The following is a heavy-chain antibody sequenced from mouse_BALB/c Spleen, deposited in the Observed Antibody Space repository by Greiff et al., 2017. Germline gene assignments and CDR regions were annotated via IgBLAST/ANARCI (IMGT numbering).Heavy chain of an antibody. CDR1: GYSITSYYA. CDR2: ISYSGST. CDR3: ARWAKGFAY. Sequence: EVQLKESGPGLVKPSQSLSLTCTVTGYSITSYYAWNWIRQPPGNKLEWKGYISYSGSTSYNPSLKSRISITRDTSRNQFFLQLNSVTTEDTATYYCARWAKGFAYWGQGTLVTVSA. V-gene: IGHV3-2*02. J-gene: IGHJ3*01.